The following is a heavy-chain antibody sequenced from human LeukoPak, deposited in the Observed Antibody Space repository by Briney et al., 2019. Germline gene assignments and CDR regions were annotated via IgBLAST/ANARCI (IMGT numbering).Heavy chain of an antibody. V-gene: IGHV4-34*01. D-gene: IGHD5-18*01. CDR2: INHSGST. J-gene: IGHJ4*02. Sequence: PSETLSLTCAVYGGSFSGYYWSWIRQPPGKGLEWIGEINHSGSTNHNPSLKSRVTISVDTSKNQFSLKLSSVTAADTAVYYCARTVKYSYGYSWFDYWGQGTLVTVSS. CDR1: GGSFSGYY. CDR3: ARTVKYSYGYSWFDY.